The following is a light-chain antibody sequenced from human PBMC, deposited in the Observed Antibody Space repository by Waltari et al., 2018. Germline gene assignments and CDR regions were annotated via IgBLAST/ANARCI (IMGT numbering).Light chain of an antibody. J-gene: IGLJ3*02. Sequence: QLVLTQSPSASASLGASVKPTCTLSSGHSSNIIAWHQQQPEKGPRYLMKVNSYGSHSKGDEIPDRFPGSSSGAERYLTISSLQSEDEADYYCQTGGHGTWVFGGGTKLTVL. CDR1: SGHSSNI. CDR3: QTGGHGTWV. V-gene: IGLV4-69*01. CDR2: VNSYGSH.